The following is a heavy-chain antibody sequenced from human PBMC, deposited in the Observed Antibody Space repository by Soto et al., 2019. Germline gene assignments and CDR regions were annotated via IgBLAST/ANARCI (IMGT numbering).Heavy chain of an antibody. CDR1: GGTFSSYA. J-gene: IGHJ6*01. CDR3: ESRAMIVAGCPAPERLGCYYYGMDV. D-gene: IGHD3-22*01. V-gene: IGHV1-69*01. CDR2: IIPIFGTA. Sequence: QVQLVQSGAEVKKPGSSVKVSCKASGGTFSSYAISWVRQAPGQGLEWMGGIIPIFGTANYAQKFQGRVTITADESTTTAYMELSSVVSKDTAVYYCESRAMIVAGCPAPERLGCYYYGMDVWGQGTTVTVSS.